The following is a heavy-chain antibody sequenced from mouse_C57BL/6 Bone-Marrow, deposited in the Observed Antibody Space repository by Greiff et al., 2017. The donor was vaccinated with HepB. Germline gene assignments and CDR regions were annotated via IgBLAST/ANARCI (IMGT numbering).Heavy chain of an antibody. CDR3: ARYGSSYPDY. CDR2: ISSGSSTI. CDR1: GFTFSDYG. V-gene: IGHV5-17*01. D-gene: IGHD1-1*01. J-gene: IGHJ2*01. Sequence: DVQLVESGGGLVKPGGSLKLSCAASGFTFSDYGMHWVRQAPEKGLEWVAYISSGSSTIYYADTVKGRFTISRDNAKNTLFLKMTSLRSEDTAMYYCARYGSSYPDYWGQGTTLTVSS.